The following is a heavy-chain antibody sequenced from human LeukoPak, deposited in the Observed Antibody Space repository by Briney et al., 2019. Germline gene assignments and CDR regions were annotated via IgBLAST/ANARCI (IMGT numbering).Heavy chain of an antibody. CDR3: ARDSVGDCSSTSCYHYWYFDL. Sequence: EASMKVSCKASGYTFTSYYMHWVRQAPGQGLEWMGIINPSGGSTSYAQKFQGRVTMTRDTSTSTVYMELSSLRSEDTAVYYCARDSVGDCSSTSCYHYWYFDLWGRGTLVTVSS. CDR2: INPSGGST. V-gene: IGHV1-46*01. J-gene: IGHJ2*01. D-gene: IGHD2-2*01. CDR1: GYTFTSYY.